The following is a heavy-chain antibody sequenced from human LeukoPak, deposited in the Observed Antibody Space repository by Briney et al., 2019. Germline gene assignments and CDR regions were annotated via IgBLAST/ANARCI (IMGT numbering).Heavy chain of an antibody. J-gene: IGHJ6*03. Sequence: PSETLSLTCTVSGGSISSSSYYWGWIRQPPGKGLEWIGSIYYSGSTYYNPSLKSRVTISVDTSKNQFSLKLSSVTAADTAVYYCARLGIVVVPAAFMDVWGKGTTVTVSS. CDR3: ARLGIVVVPAAFMDV. CDR2: IYYSGST. CDR1: GGSISSSSYY. V-gene: IGHV4-39*01. D-gene: IGHD2-2*01.